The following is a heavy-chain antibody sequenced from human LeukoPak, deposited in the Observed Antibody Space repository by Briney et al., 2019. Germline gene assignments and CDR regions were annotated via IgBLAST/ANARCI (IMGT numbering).Heavy chain of an antibody. D-gene: IGHD6-19*01. CDR1: GFTFSSYA. Sequence: PGGSLRLSCAASGFTFSSYAIHWVRQAPGKGLEWVAVISYDGSIKYYTDSVKGRFAISRHNSNNTLYLQMNRLRGEDTAVYYCARDRSHSTGWFEFDYWGQGTLVTVSS. V-gene: IGHV3-30*09. J-gene: IGHJ4*02. CDR3: ARDRSHSTGWFEFDY. CDR2: ISYDGSIK.